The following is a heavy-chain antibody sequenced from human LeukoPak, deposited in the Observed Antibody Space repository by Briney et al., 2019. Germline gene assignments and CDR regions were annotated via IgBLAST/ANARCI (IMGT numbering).Heavy chain of an antibody. Sequence: GGSLRLSCAASGFTFSSYSMNWVRQAPGKGLEWVSSISSSSSYIYYADSVKGRFTISRDNAKNSLYLQMNSLRAEDTAVYYCARGVGGIAYIIDYWGQGTLVTVSS. V-gene: IGHV3-21*01. CDR2: ISSSSSYI. CDR1: GFTFSSYS. CDR3: ARGVGGIAYIIDY. J-gene: IGHJ4*02. D-gene: IGHD6-13*01.